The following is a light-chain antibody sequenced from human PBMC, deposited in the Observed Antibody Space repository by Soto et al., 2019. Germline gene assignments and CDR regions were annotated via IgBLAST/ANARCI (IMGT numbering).Light chain of an antibody. CDR1: QSVSSN. CDR3: QHYNNWPWT. J-gene: IGKJ1*01. V-gene: IGKV3-15*01. CDR2: GAS. Sequence: EIVMTQSPATLSVSPGERATLSCRASQSVSSNLAWYQQKPGQAPRLLIYGASTRATGIPDRFSGSGSGAEFTLTISSLQSEDFAVYYCQHYNNWPWTRGQGTKVEIK.